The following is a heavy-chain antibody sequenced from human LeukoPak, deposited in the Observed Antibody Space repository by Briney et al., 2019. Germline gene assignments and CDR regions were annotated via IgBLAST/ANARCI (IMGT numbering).Heavy chain of an antibody. CDR3: GKENIASHGYYFDY. Sequence: GGSLRLSCAAAGFTFNNYAMGWVRQAPGKGLEWVSSISDNGDSTYYADSVKGRFTISRDNSKNTLYLQMNSLRAEDTAIFYCGKENIASHGYYFDYWVQGTLVTVSS. CDR1: GFTFNNYA. CDR2: ISDNGDST. V-gene: IGHV3-23*01. D-gene: IGHD2/OR15-2a*01. J-gene: IGHJ4*02.